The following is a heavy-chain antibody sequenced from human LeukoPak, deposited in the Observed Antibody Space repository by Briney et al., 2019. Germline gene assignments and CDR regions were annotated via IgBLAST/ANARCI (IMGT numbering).Heavy chain of an antibody. V-gene: IGHV1-69*13. CDR3: ARDPLGGYCSSTSCYGYYYYMDV. CDR2: VIPIFGTA. CDR1: GYTFTGYY. D-gene: IGHD2-2*03. Sequence: SVKVSCKASGYTFTGYYMHWVRPAPGQGLEWMGGVIPIFGTANYAQKFQGRVTITADESTSTAYMELSSLRSEDTAVYYCARDPLGGYCSSTSCYGYYYYMDVWGKGTTVTVSS. J-gene: IGHJ6*03.